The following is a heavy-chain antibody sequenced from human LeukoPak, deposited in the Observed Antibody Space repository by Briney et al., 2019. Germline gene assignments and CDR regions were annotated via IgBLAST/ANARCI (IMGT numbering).Heavy chain of an antibody. Sequence: SETLSLTCTVSGYSINSGYYWGWIRQPPGKGLEWIGSIYHSGSTYYNPSLKSRVTISVDTSKNQFSLKLSSVTAADTAVYFCARGPYSYDSSGAFDIWGQGTMVTVSS. V-gene: IGHV4-38-2*02. CDR3: ARGPYSYDSSGAFDI. CDR2: IYHSGST. D-gene: IGHD3-22*01. J-gene: IGHJ3*02. CDR1: GYSINSGYY.